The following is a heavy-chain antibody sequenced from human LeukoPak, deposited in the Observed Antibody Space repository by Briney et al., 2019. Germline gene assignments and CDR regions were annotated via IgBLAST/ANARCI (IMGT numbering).Heavy chain of an antibody. J-gene: IGHJ5*02. CDR3: ARPAAAGTAWFDP. CDR2: ISYDGSNK. D-gene: IGHD6-13*01. Sequence: PGGSLRLSCAASGFTFSSYAMHWVRQAPGKGLEWVAVISYDGSNKYYADSAKGRFTISRDNSKNTLYLQMNSLRAEDTAMYYCARPAAAGTAWFDPWGQGTLVTVSS. V-gene: IGHV3-30*04. CDR1: GFTFSSYA.